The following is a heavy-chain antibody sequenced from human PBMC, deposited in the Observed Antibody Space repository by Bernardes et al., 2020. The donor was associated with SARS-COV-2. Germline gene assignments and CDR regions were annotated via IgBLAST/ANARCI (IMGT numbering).Heavy chain of an antibody. CDR3: FIFGVANP. CDR1: GFTFRDYA. CDR2: IKSNTYGGAA. Sequence: GGSLRLSCTASGFTFRDYAMSWVRQAPGKGLEWVGFIKSNTYGGAAEHAASVKGRFTISRDDLNSIAYLQMNGLKTEDTALYYCFIFGVANPWGQGTQVTVSS. V-gene: IGHV3-49*04. J-gene: IGHJ5*02. D-gene: IGHD3-3*02.